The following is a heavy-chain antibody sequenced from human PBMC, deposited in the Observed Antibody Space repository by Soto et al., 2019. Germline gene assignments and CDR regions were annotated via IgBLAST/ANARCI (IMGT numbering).Heavy chain of an antibody. D-gene: IGHD3-22*01. CDR3: ARETYYYDSSGYFTYYFDY. Sequence: SETLSLTCTVSGGSISSGGYYWSWIRQHPGKGLEWIGYIYYSGSTYYNPSLKSRVTISVDTSKNQFSLKLSSVTAADTAVYYCARETYYYDSSGYFTYYFDYWGQGTLVTVSS. CDR2: IYYSGST. V-gene: IGHV4-31*03. CDR1: GGSISSGGYY. J-gene: IGHJ4*02.